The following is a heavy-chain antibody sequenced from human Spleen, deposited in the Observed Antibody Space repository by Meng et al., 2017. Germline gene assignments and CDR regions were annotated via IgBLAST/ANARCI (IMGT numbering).Heavy chain of an antibody. Sequence: ASVKVSCKASGYTFINYGVNWVRQAPGQGLEWMGIINPSGGSTSYAQKFQGRVTMTRDTSTSTVYMELSSLRSEDTAVYYCAREVELHAFDIWGQGTMVTVSS. CDR1: GYTFINYG. CDR2: INPSGGST. D-gene: IGHD1-7*01. J-gene: IGHJ3*02. V-gene: IGHV1-46*01. CDR3: AREVELHAFDI.